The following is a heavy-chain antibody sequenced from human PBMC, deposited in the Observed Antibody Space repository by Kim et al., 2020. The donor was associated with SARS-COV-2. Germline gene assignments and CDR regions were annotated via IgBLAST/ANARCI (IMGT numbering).Heavy chain of an antibody. CDR1: GGTFSSYA. J-gene: IGHJ4*02. CDR3: ARGVRDGYNGWFDY. V-gene: IGHV1-69*13. D-gene: IGHD5-12*01. CDR2: IIPIFGTA. Sequence: SVKVSCKASGGTFSSYAISWVRQAPGQGLEWMGGIIPIFGTANYAQKFQGRVTITADESTSTAYMELSSLRSEDTAVYYCARGVRDGYNGWFDYWGQGTLVTVSS.